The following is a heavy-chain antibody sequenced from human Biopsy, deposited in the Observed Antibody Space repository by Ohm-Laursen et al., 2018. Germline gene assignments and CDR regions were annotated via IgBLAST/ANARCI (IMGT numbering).Heavy chain of an antibody. J-gene: IGHJ2*01. V-gene: IGHV4-31*03. CDR1: GASVKTSGCF. D-gene: IGHD3-9*01. CDR2: ISYNERT. CDR3: VREPKTGTAEAWYFDL. Sequence: SDTLSLTCSVSGASVKTSGCFWAWLRQRPGKGLEWIGYISYNERTHYNPSLTSRLAISFDTSNNRISLQLRSVSVADTAVYYCVREPKTGTAEAWYFDLWGRGSPVTVPS.